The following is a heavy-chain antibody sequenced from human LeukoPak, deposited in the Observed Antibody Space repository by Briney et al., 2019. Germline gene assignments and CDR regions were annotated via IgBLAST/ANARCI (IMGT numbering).Heavy chain of an antibody. J-gene: IGHJ5*02. CDR1: GYTFTSYY. CDR3: ARDGIAAAGTLLNWFDP. V-gene: IGHV1-46*01. Sequence: ASVKVSCKASGYTFTSYYMHWVRQAPGQGLEWMGIINPSGGSTSYAQKFQGRVTMTRDTSTSTVYMELSSLRSEDTAVYYCARDGIAAAGTLLNWFDPWGQGTLVTVSS. CDR2: INPSGGST. D-gene: IGHD6-13*01.